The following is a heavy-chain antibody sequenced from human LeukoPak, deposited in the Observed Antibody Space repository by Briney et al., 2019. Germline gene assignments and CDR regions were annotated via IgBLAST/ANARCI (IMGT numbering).Heavy chain of an antibody. CDR2: IYHSGST. CDR1: GYSISSGYY. CDR3: ARTDYGDYYFDY. V-gene: IGHV4-38-2*02. Sequence: SETLSLTCTVSGYSISSGYYWGWIRQPPGKGLEWIGSIYHSGSTNYNPSLKSRVTISVDKSKNQFSLKLSSVTAADTAVYYCARTDYGDYYFDYWGQGTLVTVSS. J-gene: IGHJ4*02. D-gene: IGHD4-17*01.